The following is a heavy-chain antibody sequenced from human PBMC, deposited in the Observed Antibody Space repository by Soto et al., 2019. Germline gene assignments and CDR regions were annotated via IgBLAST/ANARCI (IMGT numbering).Heavy chain of an antibody. D-gene: IGHD3-3*01. V-gene: IGHV1-18*04. CDR2: ISAYNGNT. CDR3: ARDLLHSITIFGVVPDGMDV. J-gene: IGHJ6*02. CDR1: GYTFTSYY. Sequence: ASVKVSCKASGYTFTSYYMHWVRQAPGQGLEWMGWISAYNGNTNYAQKLQGRVTMTTDTSTSTAYMELRSLRAEDTAVYYCARDLLHSITIFGVVPDGMDVWGQGTTVTVSS.